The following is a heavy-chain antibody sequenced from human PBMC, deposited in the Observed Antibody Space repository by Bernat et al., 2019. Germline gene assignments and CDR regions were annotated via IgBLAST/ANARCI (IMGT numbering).Heavy chain of an antibody. Sequence: EVQLLESGGGLVQPGGSLRLSCAASGFTLSTYAMSWVRQAPGRGLEWVSGLTGSGGSTYDADAVKGRLTISRNNSKNPLYLQMNSLRAEDTAVYYCAKGPTTLTTYYNYYGMDVWGQGTTVTVSS. J-gene: IGHJ6*02. CDR1: GFTLSTYA. D-gene: IGHD4-17*01. CDR3: AKGPTTLTTYYNYYGMDV. V-gene: IGHV3-23*01. CDR2: LTGSGGST.